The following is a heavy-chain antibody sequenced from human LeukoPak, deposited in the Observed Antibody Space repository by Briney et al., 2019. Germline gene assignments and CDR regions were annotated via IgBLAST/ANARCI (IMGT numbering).Heavy chain of an antibody. V-gene: IGHV5-51*01. Sequence: GESLKISCKGSGYSFSSYWIGWVRQMPGKGLEWMGIIYPGHSDTKYSPSFQGQVTISADKSISTAYLQWSSLKASDTAMYYCARLPQSPSWFDPWGQGTLVTVSS. CDR3: ARLPQSPSWFDP. J-gene: IGHJ5*02. CDR1: GYSFSSYW. CDR2: IYPGHSDT.